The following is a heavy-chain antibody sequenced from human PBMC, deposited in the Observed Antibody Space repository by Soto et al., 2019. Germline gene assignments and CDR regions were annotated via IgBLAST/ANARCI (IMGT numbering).Heavy chain of an antibody. J-gene: IGHJ4*02. CDR1: GGTFSSYA. D-gene: IGHD3-10*01. CDR2: IIPIFGTA. V-gene: IGHV1-69*01. Sequence: QVQLVQSGAEVKKPGSSVKVSCKASGGTFSSYAISWVRQAPGQGLEWMGGIIPIFGTANYAQRFQGRVTITADESTSTAYMELSSLRSEATAVYYCARDLGRDYYGSGSYTGYWGQGTLVTVSS. CDR3: ARDLGRDYYGSGSYTGY.